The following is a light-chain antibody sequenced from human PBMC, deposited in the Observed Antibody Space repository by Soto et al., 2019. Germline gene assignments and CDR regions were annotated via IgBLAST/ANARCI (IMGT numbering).Light chain of an antibody. J-gene: IGKJ4*01. CDR3: QQSYSTSVT. V-gene: IGKV1-39*01. Sequence: IQMTQSPSSLSASVGQRVTITCQASQSISSYLNWYQQKPGKAPKLLIYAASSLQSGVPSRFSGSGSGTDFTLTISSLQPEDFATYYCQQSYSTSVTFGGGTKVEIK. CDR2: AAS. CDR1: QSISSY.